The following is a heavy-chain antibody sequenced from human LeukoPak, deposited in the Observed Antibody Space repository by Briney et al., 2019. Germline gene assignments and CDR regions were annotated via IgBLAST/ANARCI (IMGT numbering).Heavy chain of an antibody. J-gene: IGHJ3*02. CDR2: ISSSGSTI. CDR1: GFTFSDKY. Sequence: AAGTLRLYGAGYGFTFSDKYRGWNGQAQGKGREGVSYISSSGSTISYAASVKGRFTISRDNAKNSLYLQMNSLRAEDTAVYYCARDVAVVIGIDAFDIWGQGTMVTVSS. D-gene: IGHD3-22*01. V-gene: IGHV3-11*01. CDR3: ARDVAVVIGIDAFDI.